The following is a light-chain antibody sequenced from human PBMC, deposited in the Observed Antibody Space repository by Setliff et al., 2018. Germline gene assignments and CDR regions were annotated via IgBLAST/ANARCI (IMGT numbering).Light chain of an antibody. CDR2: DVT. CDR3: SSYADSNIFL. Sequence: QSVLTQPPSASGSPGQSVTISCTGTSNDVWGHNYVSWYQQHPGKAPQLIIYDVTKRPSGVPDRFSGSKSGNTASLTVSGLQAEDEADYYCSSYADSNIFLFGTGTTVTVL. V-gene: IGLV2-8*01. J-gene: IGLJ1*01. CDR1: SNDVWGHNY.